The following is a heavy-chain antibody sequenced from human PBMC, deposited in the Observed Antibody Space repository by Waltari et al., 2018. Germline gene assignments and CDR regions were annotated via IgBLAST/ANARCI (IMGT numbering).Heavy chain of an antibody. D-gene: IGHD3-10*01. Sequence: QVQLVQSGAEVKKPGSSVKVSCKASGGTFSSYAISWVRQAPGQGLEWMGGIIPIFGTANYAQKFQGRVTITADESTSAAYMELSSLRSEDTAVYYCARNLAHYYGSGSYDYWGQGTLVTVSS. CDR3: ARNLAHYYGSGSYDY. CDR1: GGTFSSYA. V-gene: IGHV1-69*13. CDR2: IIPIFGTA. J-gene: IGHJ4*02.